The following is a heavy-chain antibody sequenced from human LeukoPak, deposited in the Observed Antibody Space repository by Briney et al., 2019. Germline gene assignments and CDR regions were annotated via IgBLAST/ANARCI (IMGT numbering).Heavy chain of an antibody. Sequence: SETLSLTCTVSGGSISSGSYYWSWIRQPAGKGLEWIGRIYTSGSTNYNPSLKSRVTISVDTSKNQFSLKLSSVTAADTAVYYCARGLRAKNMDYWGQGTLVTVSS. D-gene: IGHD2/OR15-2a*01. J-gene: IGHJ4*02. V-gene: IGHV4-61*02. CDR3: ARGLRAKNMDY. CDR1: GGSISSGSYY. CDR2: IYTSGST.